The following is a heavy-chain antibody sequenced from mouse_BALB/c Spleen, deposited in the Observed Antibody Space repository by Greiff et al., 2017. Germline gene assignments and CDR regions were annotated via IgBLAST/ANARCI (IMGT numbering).Heavy chain of an antibody. Sequence: VQGVESGAELARPGASVKMSCKASGYTFTSYTMHWVKQRPGQGLEWIGYINPSSGYTNYNQKFKDKATLTADKSSSTAYMQLSSLTSEDSAVYYCARYYYGNLFDYWGQGTTLTVSS. CDR3: ARYYYGNLFDY. CDR1: GYTFTSYT. CDR2: INPSSGYT. D-gene: IGHD2-1*01. V-gene: IGHV1-4*01. J-gene: IGHJ2*01.